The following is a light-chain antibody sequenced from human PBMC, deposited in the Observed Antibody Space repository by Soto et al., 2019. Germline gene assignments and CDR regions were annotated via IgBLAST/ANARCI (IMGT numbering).Light chain of an antibody. J-gene: IGKJ1*01. V-gene: IGKV3-15*01. CDR3: QQYNKWPMT. CDR2: VAS. Sequence: EIVLTHSPTTLSVSPGERATLSCRASHSVSSHLAWYHQKPGQAPRRLIYVASTRATGIPARFSGSGSGTDITITNSSLQNEDFAVYYCQQYNKWPMTFCKGTKVEIK. CDR1: HSVSSH.